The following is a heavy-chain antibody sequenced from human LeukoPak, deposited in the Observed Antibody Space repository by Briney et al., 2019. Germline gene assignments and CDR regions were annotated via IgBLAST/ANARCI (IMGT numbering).Heavy chain of an antibody. CDR3: ARLPSDSSGWYRFDY. V-gene: IGHV4-39*01. CDR1: GGSISSSSYY. D-gene: IGHD6-19*01. CDR2: IYYSGST. Sequence: KPSETLSLTCTVSGGSISSSSYYWGWIRQPPGKGLEWIGSIYYSGSTYYNPSLKSRVTISVDTSKTQFSLKLSSVTAADTAVYYCARLPSDSSGWYRFDYWGQGTLVIVS. J-gene: IGHJ4*02.